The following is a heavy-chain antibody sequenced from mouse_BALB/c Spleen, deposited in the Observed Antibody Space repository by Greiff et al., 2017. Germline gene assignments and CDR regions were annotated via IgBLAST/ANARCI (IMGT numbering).Heavy chain of an antibody. Sequence: VQLQQSGPGLVKPSQSLSLTCTVTGYSITSDYAWNWIRQFPGNKLEWMGYISYSGSTSYNPSLKSRISITRDTSKNQFFLQLNSVTTEDTATYYCARLTVGPFAYWGQGTLVTVSA. CDR2: ISYSGST. D-gene: IGHD1-1*01. CDR1: GYSITSDYA. V-gene: IGHV3-2*02. J-gene: IGHJ3*01. CDR3: ARLTVGPFAY.